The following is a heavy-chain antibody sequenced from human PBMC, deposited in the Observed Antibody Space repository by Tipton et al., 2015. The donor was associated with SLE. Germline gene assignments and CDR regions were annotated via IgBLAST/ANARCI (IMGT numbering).Heavy chain of an antibody. CDR2: IYTSGST. Sequence: WSWIRQPAGKGLEWIGYIYTSGSTNYNPSLKSRVTISVDTSKNQFSLKLSSVTAADTAVYYCARAVTGTPGAFDFWGQGTMVTVSS. J-gene: IGHJ3*01. CDR3: ARAVTGTPGAFDF. D-gene: IGHD1-20*01. V-gene: IGHV4-61*09.